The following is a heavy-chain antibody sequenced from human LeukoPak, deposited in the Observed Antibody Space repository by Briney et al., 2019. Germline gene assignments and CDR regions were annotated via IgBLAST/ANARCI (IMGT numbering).Heavy chain of an antibody. CDR2: ISYDGSNK. D-gene: IGHD1-26*01. J-gene: IGHJ2*01. Sequence: PGGSLRLSCAASGFTFSSYAMHWVRQAPGKGLEWVAVISYDGSNKYYADSVKGRFTISRDNSKNTLYLQMNSLRAEDTAVYYCAREGGSYGGWYFGLWGRGTLVTVSS. CDR3: AREGGSYGGWYFGL. CDR1: GFTFSSYA. V-gene: IGHV3-30*01.